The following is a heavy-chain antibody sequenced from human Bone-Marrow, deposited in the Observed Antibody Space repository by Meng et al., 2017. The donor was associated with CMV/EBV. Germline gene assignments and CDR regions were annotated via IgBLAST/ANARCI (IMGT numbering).Heavy chain of an antibody. J-gene: IGHJ5*02. D-gene: IGHD3-3*01. CDR1: FTSYG. CDR2: ISAYTGNT. Sequence: FTSYGISWVRQAPGQGLEWMGWISAYTGNTNYAQKLQGRVTMTTDTSTSTAYMELRSLRSDDTAVYYCAREWYDFWSGQTPTNWFDPWGQGTLVTVSS. CDR3: AREWYDFWSGQTPTNWFDP. V-gene: IGHV1-18*01.